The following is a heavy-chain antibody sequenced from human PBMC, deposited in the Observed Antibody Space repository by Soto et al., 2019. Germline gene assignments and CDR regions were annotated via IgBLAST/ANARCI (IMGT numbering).Heavy chain of an antibody. V-gene: IGHV4-34*01. Sequence: QVQLQQWGAGLLKPSETLSLTCAVYGGSFSGYYWSWIRQPPGKGLEWIGEINHSGSTNYNPSLNSRVTISVDTSKNQFSLKLSSVTAADTAVYYCARGLLGYCTNGVCHHAFDIWGQGTMVTVSS. CDR1: GGSFSGYY. CDR3: ARGLLGYCTNGVCHHAFDI. CDR2: INHSGST. J-gene: IGHJ3*02. D-gene: IGHD2-8*01.